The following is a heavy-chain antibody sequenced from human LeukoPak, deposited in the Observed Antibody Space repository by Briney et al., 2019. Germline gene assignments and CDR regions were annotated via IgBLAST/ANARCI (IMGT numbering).Heavy chain of an antibody. J-gene: IGHJ4*02. D-gene: IGHD3-3*01. CDR2: ILNDGSNK. Sequence: GGSLRLSCAASGFTFSSHGMHWVRQAPGKGLEWVAVILNDGSNKYYADSVKGRFTISRDNSKNTLYLQMNSLRAEDTAVYYCAAPNFWSGYYALGYWGQGTLVTVSS. CDR3: AAPNFWSGYYALGY. V-gene: IGHV3-30*03. CDR1: GFTFSSHG.